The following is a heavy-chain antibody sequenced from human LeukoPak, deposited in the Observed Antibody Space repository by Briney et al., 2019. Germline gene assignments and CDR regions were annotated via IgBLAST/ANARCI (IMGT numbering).Heavy chain of an antibody. CDR1: GYTLTELS. CDR3: ATLLHPTYYYYGMDV. V-gene: IGHV1-24*01. Sequence: VSVKVSCKVSGYTLTELSMHWVRQAPGKGLEWMGGFDPEDGETIYAQKFQGRITMTEDTSTDTAYMELSSLRSEDTAVYYCATLLHPTYYYYGMDVWGQGTTVTVSS. J-gene: IGHJ6*02. CDR2: FDPEDGET.